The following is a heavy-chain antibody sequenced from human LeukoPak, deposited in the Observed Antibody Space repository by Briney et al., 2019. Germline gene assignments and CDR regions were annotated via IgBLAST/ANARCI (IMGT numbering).Heavy chain of an antibody. CDR3: ARASMVRGGGFDP. CDR1: GFTVSSNY. J-gene: IGHJ5*02. Sequence: GGSLRLSCAASGFTVSSNYMSWVRQAPGKGLEWVSVIYSGGSTYYADSVKGRFTISRDNSKNTLYLQMNSLRAEDTAVYYCARASMVRGGGFDPWGQGTLVTVSS. D-gene: IGHD3-10*01. CDR2: IYSGGST. V-gene: IGHV3-53*01.